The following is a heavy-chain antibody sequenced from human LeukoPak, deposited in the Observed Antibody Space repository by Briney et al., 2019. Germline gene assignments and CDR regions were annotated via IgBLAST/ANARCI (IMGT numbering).Heavy chain of an antibody. D-gene: IGHD1-1*01. V-gene: IGHV3-21*06. CDR3: ARKDGDELDY. CDR2: ISSSSSYI. Sequence: GGSLRLSCASSGFNFNIYWMIWVRQAPGKGLEWVSSISSSSSYIYYTDSVKGRFTVSRDNANNSLYLQMNSLRAEDTAVYFCARKDGDELDYWGQGTLVTVSS. CDR1: GFNFNIYW. J-gene: IGHJ4*02.